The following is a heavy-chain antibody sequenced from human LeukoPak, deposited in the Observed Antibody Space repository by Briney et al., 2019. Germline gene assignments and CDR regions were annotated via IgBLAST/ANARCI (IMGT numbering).Heavy chain of an antibody. J-gene: IGHJ4*02. CDR1: GGSISSYY. V-gene: IGHV4-59*01. CDR2: IYYSGST. CDR3: AGHYGSGSSFDY. Sequence: SETLSLTCTVSGGSISSYYWSWIRQPPGKGLEWIGYIYYSGSTNYNPSLKSRVTISVDTAKNQFSLKLSSVTAADTAVYYCAGHYGSGSSFDYWGQGTLVTVSS. D-gene: IGHD3-10*01.